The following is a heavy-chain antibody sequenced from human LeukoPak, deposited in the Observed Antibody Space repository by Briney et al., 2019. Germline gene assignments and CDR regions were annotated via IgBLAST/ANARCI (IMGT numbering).Heavy chain of an antibody. V-gene: IGHV4-39*01. J-gene: IGHJ4*02. CDR1: GGSVSTTSHY. D-gene: IGHD4-17*01. CDR3: ARHDYGDYPPHY. Sequence: SETLSLTCTVSGGSVSTTSHYWGWVRQPPGKGLEWIGSGYHTGSTYYNPSLKSRVTMSVDTSKNQFSLKLSSVTAADTAVYYCARHDYGDYPPHYWGQGTLVTVSS. CDR2: GYHTGST.